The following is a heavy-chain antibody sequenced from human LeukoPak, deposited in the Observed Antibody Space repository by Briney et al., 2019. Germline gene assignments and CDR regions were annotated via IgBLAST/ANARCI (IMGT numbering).Heavy chain of an antibody. CDR2: MNPKSGNT. D-gene: IGHD4-17*01. CDR1: GYTFNKYD. V-gene: IGHV1-8*01. Sequence: ASVKVSCKASGYTFNKYDINWVRQAPGQGLEWMGYMNPKSGNTGFAQKFQGRVTLTRDTSINTAYMELRSLRTDDTAVYYCARNGDLDSWGQGTLVTVSS. CDR3: ARNGDLDS. J-gene: IGHJ5*01.